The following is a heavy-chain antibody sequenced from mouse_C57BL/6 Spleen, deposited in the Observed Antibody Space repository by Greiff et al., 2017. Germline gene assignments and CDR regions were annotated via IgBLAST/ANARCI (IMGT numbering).Heavy chain of an antibody. J-gene: IGHJ2*01. V-gene: IGHV7-3*01. Sequence: EVKLVESGGGLVQPGGSLSLSCAASGFTFTDYYMSWVRQPPGKALEWLGFIRNKANGYTTEYSASVKGRFTISRDNSQSILYLQMNALRAEDSATYYCARYGVVSYYFDYWGQGTTLTVSS. CDR3: ARYGVVSYYFDY. CDR1: GFTFTDYY. D-gene: IGHD1-1*01. CDR2: IRNKANGYTT.